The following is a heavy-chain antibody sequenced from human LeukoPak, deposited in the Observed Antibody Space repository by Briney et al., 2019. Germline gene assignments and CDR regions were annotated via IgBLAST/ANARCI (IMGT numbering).Heavy chain of an antibody. V-gene: IGHV4-59*01. CDR2: IYYSGST. D-gene: IGHD6-25*01. CDR1: GGSISSYY. J-gene: IGHJ4*02. Sequence: PSETLSLTCTVPGGSISSYYWSWIRQPPGKGLEWIGYIYYSGSTNYNPSLKSRVTISVDTSKNQFSLKLSSVTAADTAVYYCARQYSSALGSDFDYWGQGTLVTVSS. CDR3: ARQYSSALGSDFDY.